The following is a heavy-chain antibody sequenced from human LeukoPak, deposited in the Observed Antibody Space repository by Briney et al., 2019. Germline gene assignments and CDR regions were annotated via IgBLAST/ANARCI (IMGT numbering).Heavy chain of an antibody. CDR2: INHSGST. D-gene: IGHD6-6*01. CDR3: ARGAQYSSSSFYYYYMDV. Sequence: PSETLSLTCAVYGGSFSGYYWSWIRQPPGKGLEWIGEINHSGSTNYNPSLKSRVTISVDTSKNQFSLKLSSVTAADTAVYYCARGAQYSSSSFYYYYMDVWGKGTTVTVSS. CDR1: GGSFSGYY. J-gene: IGHJ6*03. V-gene: IGHV4-34*01.